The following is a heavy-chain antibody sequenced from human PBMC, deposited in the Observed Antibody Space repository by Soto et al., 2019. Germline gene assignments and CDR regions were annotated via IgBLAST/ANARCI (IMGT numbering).Heavy chain of an antibody. CDR3: VRMSVATGGYFDY. D-gene: IGHD5-12*01. V-gene: IGHV6-1*01. J-gene: IGHJ4*02. Sequence: PPQTLSLTCAISGDRVSNNRAAWKWIRQSPSRGLEWLGRTYYRSKWYNDYAVSVKSRITISPDPSKNQFTLQLNSVTPEDTAVYYGVRMSVATGGYFDYWGQGTPVTVSS. CDR1: GDRVSNNRAA. CDR2: TYYRSKWYN.